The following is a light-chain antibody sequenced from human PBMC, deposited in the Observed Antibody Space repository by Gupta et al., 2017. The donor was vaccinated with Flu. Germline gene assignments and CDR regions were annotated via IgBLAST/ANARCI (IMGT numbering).Light chain of an antibody. Sequence: EIVLTHSPYPLSLSPGERATRSCRASQSISNSLAWYQRKPGQAPRLLIYDASSRATGIPARFSGSGSGTDFSLNISSLEPEDSAFYYCQQRRNWPPYSFGQGTKLEIK. V-gene: IGKV3-11*01. CDR2: DAS. J-gene: IGKJ2*03. CDR1: QSISNS. CDR3: QQRRNWPPYS.